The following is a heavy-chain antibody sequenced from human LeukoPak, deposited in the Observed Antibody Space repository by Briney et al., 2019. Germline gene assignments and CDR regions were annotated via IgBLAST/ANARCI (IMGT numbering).Heavy chain of an antibody. CDR3: ARGRLRITMVRGVPPGYNWFDP. V-gene: IGHV1-8*01. Sequence: GYAQRFQGRVTMTRNTSISTAYMELSSLRSEDTAVYYCARGRLRITMVRGVPPGYNWFDPWGQGTLVTVSS. J-gene: IGHJ5*02. D-gene: IGHD3-10*01.